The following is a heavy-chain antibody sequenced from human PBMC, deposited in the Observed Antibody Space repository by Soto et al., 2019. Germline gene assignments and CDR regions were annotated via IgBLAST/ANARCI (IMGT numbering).Heavy chain of an antibody. Sequence: GGSLRLSCAASGFTFSYYWMHWVRQAPGQGLVWVSRIHSDGSSTTYADSVKGRFTISRDNAKNTLYLQRNSLRAEDTAVYYCARDSITSGPDLDNWGQGTLVTVSS. J-gene: IGHJ4*02. CDR3: ARDSITSGPDLDN. V-gene: IGHV3-74*01. CDR2: IHSDGSST. D-gene: IGHD6-19*01. CDR1: GFTFSYYW.